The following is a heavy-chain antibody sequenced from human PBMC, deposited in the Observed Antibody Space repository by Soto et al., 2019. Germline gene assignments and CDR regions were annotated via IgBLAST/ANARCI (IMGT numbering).Heavy chain of an antibody. CDR3: EKDAVYDDGVLLPDY. V-gene: IGHV3-23*01. J-gene: IGHJ4*02. CDR1: GFTFSARA. CDR2: IVGSGDA. Sequence: GGSLRLSCVASGFTFSARAMMWVRQAPGKGLEWVSGIVGSGDAFHADSVKGRFTISKDNSKNTLYLQMNGLRAEETAVYFCEKDAVYDDGVLLPDYWGQGTLVTVSS. D-gene: IGHD4-17*01.